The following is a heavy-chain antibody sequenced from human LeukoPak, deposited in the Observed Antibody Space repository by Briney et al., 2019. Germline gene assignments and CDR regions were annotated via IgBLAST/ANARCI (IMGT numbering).Heavy chain of an antibody. CDR3: ARLSPAMGSGTYYLDAFDI. V-gene: IGHV5-10-1*01. CDR1: GYSFINYW. J-gene: IGHJ3*02. Sequence: GESLKISCKGSGYSFINYWISWVRQMPGKGLEWMERIDPSDSYTNYSPSFQSHVTISADKSISTAYLQWSSLKASDTAMYYCARLSPAMGSGTYYLDAFDIWGQGTMVTVSS. D-gene: IGHD3-10*01. CDR2: IDPSDSYT.